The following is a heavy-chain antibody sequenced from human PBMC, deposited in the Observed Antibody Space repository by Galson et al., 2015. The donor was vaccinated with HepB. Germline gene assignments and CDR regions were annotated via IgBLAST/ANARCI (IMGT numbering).Heavy chain of an antibody. V-gene: IGHV3-23*01. Sequence: SLRLSCAASGFTFTSYDMTWVRQAPGKGLEWVSVIDTSGGHTSYADSVKGRFTISRDNSKSTLSLQMNSLRVEDTAINSCASYRVTAGRWFDPWGQGTLVTVSS. CDR1: GFTFTSYD. J-gene: IGHJ5*02. D-gene: IGHD2-2*01. CDR3: ASYRVTAGRWFDP. CDR2: IDTSGGHT.